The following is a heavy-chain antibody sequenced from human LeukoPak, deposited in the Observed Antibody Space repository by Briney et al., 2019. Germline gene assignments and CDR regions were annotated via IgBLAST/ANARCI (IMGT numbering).Heavy chain of an antibody. V-gene: IGHV2-5*02. J-gene: IGHJ5*02. CDR1: GFSLSTSGVG. Sequence: SGPTLVNPTQTLTLTCTFSGFSLSTSGVGVGWIRQPPGKALEWLALIYWDDDKRYSPSLKSRLTITKDTSKNQVVLIMTDMDPVDTATYYCAHIPYGDYDNWFDPWGQGTLVTVSS. CDR3: AHIPYGDYDNWFDP. CDR2: IYWDDDK. D-gene: IGHD4-17*01.